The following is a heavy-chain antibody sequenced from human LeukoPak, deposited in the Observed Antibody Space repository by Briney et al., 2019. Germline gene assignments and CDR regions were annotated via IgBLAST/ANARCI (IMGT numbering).Heavy chain of an antibody. J-gene: IGHJ4*02. D-gene: IGHD6-19*01. CDR2: INPSGGST. CDR3: ARDPPRVAGSREFDY. V-gene: IGHV1-46*01. CDR1: GYTFTSYY. Sequence: ASVKVSCKASGYTFTSYYMHWVRQAPGQGLEWMGIINPSGGSTSYAQKFQGRVTMTRDMSTSTVYMELSSLRSEDTAVYYCARDPPRVAGSREFDYWGQGTLVTVSS.